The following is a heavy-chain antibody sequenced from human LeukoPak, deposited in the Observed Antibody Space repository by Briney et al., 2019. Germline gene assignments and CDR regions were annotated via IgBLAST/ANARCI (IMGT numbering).Heavy chain of an antibody. J-gene: IGHJ4*02. CDR2: IYTSGST. CDR1: GGSISSGSYY. Sequence: SETLSLTCTVSGGSISSGSYYWSWIRQPAGKGLEWIGRIYTSGSTNYNPSLKSRVTISVDTSKNQFSLKLSSVTAADTAVYYCARGDDVVVPAALDYWGQGTLVTVSS. V-gene: IGHV4-61*02. D-gene: IGHD2-2*01. CDR3: ARGDDVVVPAALDY.